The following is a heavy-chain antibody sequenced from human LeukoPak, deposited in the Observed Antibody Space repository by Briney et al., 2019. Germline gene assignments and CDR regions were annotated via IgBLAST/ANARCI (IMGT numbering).Heavy chain of an antibody. CDR2: IYSGGTT. V-gene: IGHV3-53*01. CDR1: GFTVSSNY. D-gene: IGHD6-13*01. Sequence: GGSLRLSCAASGFTVSSNYISWVRQAPGKGLEWASVIYSGGTTYYADSVKGRFTISRDNSKNTLYLQMNSLRAEDTAVYYCARVGSSWPNWYFDLWGRGTLVTVSS. CDR3: ARVGSSWPNWYFDL. J-gene: IGHJ2*01.